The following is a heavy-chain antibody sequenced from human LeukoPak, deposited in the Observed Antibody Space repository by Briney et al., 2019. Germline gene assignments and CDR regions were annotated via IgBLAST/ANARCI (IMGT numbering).Heavy chain of an antibody. Sequence: PGGPLRLSCAASGFTFSGSAMHWVRQASGKGLEWVGRIRSKANSYATAYAASVKGRFTISRDDSKNTAYLQMNSLKTEDTAVYYCTSNYYDSSGYYYVGYWGQGTLVTVSS. V-gene: IGHV3-73*01. CDR2: IRSKANSYAT. D-gene: IGHD3-22*01. CDR3: TSNYYDSSGYYYVGY. CDR1: GFTFSGSA. J-gene: IGHJ4*02.